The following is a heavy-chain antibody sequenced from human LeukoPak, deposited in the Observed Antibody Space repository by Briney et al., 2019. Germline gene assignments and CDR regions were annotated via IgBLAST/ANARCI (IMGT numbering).Heavy chain of an antibody. D-gene: IGHD3-3*01. CDR1: GYTFTIYY. Sequence: ASVKVSCKASGYTFTIYYMHWVRQAPGQGLEWMGIINPSGGSTSYAQTFQGRVTMTSDTPTSTVYMELSSLTSDDTAVYYCARDHLQYYDFWSGYRAPGDYWGQGTLVTVSS. J-gene: IGHJ4*02. V-gene: IGHV1-46*01. CDR3: ARDHLQYYDFWSGYRAPGDY. CDR2: INPSGGST.